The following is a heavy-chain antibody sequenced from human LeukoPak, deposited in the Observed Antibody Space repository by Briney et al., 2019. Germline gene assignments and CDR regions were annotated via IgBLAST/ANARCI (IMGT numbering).Heavy chain of an antibody. CDR1: GFTFRSFA. Sequence: GGSLRLSCAASGFTFRSFAISWVRQAPGRGLEWVSAISNDGGGTTYADFVKGRFSVSRDNSKNTLFLQMNSLRAEDTALYYCAKGSSGYFFDLWGQGTLVTVSS. CDR2: ISNDGGGT. V-gene: IGHV3-23*01. J-gene: IGHJ4*02. CDR3: AKGSSGYFFDL. D-gene: IGHD3-22*01.